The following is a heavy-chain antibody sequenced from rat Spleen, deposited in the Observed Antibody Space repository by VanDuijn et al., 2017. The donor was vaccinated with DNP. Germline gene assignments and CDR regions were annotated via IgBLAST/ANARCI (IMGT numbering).Heavy chain of an antibody. CDR2: IRYDGGTT. V-gene: IGHV5-22*01. CDR1: GFTFSDYY. D-gene: IGHD4-3*01. J-gene: IGHJ2*01. CDR3: VRWNSGHFDY. Sequence: EVQLVESGGDLVQPGRSLKLFCAASGFTFSDYYMAWIRQAPTKGLEWVAYIRYDGGTTKYGDSVKGRFTISRDNAKNTLYLQMNSLRSEDMATYYCVRWNSGHFDYGGQGVMVTVSS.